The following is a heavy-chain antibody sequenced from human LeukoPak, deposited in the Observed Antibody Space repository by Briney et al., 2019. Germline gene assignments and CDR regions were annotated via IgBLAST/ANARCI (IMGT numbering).Heavy chain of an antibody. CDR2: IVVGSGNT. CDR1: GFTFTSSA. J-gene: IGHJ4*02. V-gene: IGHV1-58*02. CDR3: AADLGSYYDSSGYFDY. Sequence: SVKVSCKASGFTFTSSAMQWVRQARGQRLEWIGWIVVGSGNTNYAQKFQERVTITRDMSTSTAYMELSSLRSEDTAVYYCAADLGSYYDSSGYFDYWGQGTLVTVSS. D-gene: IGHD3-22*01.